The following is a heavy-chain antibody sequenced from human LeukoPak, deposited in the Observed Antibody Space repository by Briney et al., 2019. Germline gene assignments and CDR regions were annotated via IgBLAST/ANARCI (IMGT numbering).Heavy chain of an antibody. CDR3: AKNGQSGFSFDP. CDR2: IYHSGST. J-gene: IGHJ5*02. V-gene: IGHV4-30-2*01. Sequence: PSETLSLTCTVSGGSISSGGYYWSWIRQPPGKGLEWIGYIYHSGSTYYNPSLKSRVTISADTSRNQFSLKLSSVTAADTAVYHCAKNGQSGFSFDPWGQGTLVTVSS. D-gene: IGHD1-26*01. CDR1: GGSISSGGYY.